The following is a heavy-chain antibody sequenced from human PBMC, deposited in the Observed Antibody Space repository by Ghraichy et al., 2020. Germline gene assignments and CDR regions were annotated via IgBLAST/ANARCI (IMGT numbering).Heavy chain of an antibody. J-gene: IGHJ4*02. CDR1: GYTFTSYG. CDR3: ARDRLLWFGELPGFDY. CDR2: ISAYNGNT. D-gene: IGHD3-10*01. V-gene: IGHV1-18*01. Sequence: ASVKVSCKASGYTFTSYGISWVRQAPGQGLEWMGWISAYNGNTNYAQKLQGRVTTTTDTSTSTASMELRSLRSDDTAVYYCARDRLLWFGELPGFDYWGQGTLVTVSS.